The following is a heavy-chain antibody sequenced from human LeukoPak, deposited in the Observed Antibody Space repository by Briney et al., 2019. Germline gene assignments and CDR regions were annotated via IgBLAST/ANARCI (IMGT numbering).Heavy chain of an antibody. CDR2: LSPDGSST. J-gene: IGHJ4*02. CDR1: GFTFSSYW. D-gene: IGHD6-19*01. Sequence: GGSLRLSCAASGFTFSSYWMQWVRQAPGKGLVWVSRLSPDGSSTTSADSVKGRFTISRDNAKNTLYLQMNSLRAEDTAVYYCAKDGAQWPFDYWGQGTLVTVSS. CDR3: AKDGAQWPFDY. V-gene: IGHV3-74*01.